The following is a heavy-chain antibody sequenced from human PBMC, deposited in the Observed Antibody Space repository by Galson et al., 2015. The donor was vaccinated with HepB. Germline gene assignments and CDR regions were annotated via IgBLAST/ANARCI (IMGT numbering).Heavy chain of an antibody. CDR3: ARQPLKVTTKRGAFDI. Sequence: SVKVSCKASGYTFTSYYMHWVRQAPGQGLEWMGIINPSGGSTSYAQKLQGRVTMTRDTSTSTVYMELSSLRSEDTAVYYCARQPLKVTTKRGAFDIWGQGTMVTVSS. CDR2: INPSGGST. D-gene: IGHD2-21*02. J-gene: IGHJ3*02. V-gene: IGHV1-46*04. CDR1: GYTFTSYY.